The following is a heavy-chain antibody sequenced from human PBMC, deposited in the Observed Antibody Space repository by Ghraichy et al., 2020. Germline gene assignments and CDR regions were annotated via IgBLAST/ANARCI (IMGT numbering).Heavy chain of an antibody. J-gene: IGHJ4*02. V-gene: IGHV3-30*04. CDR1: GFTVSRYS. CDR3: ARDRDSSGWYSDLDY. Sequence: GGSLRLSCAASGFTVSRYSMHWVRQTPGKRLEWVAVISYDGGEKYYADSVKGRFTISRDSSNNTLYLQMNSLRAEDTAVYFCARDRDSSGWYSDLDYWGQGSLVTVSS. CDR2: ISYDGGEK. D-gene: IGHD6-19*01.